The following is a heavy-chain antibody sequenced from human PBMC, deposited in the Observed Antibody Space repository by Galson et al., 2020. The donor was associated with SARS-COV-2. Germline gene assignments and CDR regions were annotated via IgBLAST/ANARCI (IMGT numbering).Heavy chain of an antibody. D-gene: IGHD4-4*01. J-gene: IGHJ4*02. CDR3: ARREEDSRRRGLEH. CDR1: GFTFSNYG. V-gene: IGHV3-33*01. CDR2: ILYDGLNK. Sequence: GESLKISCAASGFTFSNYGMHWVRQAPGKGLEWVGVILYDGLNKYYGDSVKGRFTISRDNSKNTVYLQMNSLTAEDTAVYYCARREEDSRRRGLEHWGQGILVTVSS.